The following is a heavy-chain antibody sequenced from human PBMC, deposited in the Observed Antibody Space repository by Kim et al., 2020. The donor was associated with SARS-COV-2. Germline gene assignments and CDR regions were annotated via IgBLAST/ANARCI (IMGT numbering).Heavy chain of an antibody. CDR1: GYSFTSYW. D-gene: IGHD3-22*01. J-gene: IGHJ4*02. CDR3: ARTDYYDSSGYYPPAH. CDR2: IYPGDSDT. V-gene: IGHV5-51*01. Sequence: GESLKISCKGSGYSFTSYWIGWVRQMPGKGLEWMGIIYPGDSDTRYSPSFQGQVTISADKSISTAYLQWSSLKASDTAMYYCARTDYYDSSGYYPPAHWGQGTLVTVSS.